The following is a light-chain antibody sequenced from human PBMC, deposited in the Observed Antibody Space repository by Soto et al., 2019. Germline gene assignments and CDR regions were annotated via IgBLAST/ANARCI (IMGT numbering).Light chain of an antibody. Sequence: DIQMTQSPSSLSASVGDRVTITCRASQSISTYVSWYQHRPGKAPKLLIYSASTLQSGVPPRFSGSGFGTEFTLTISSLQPEDFATYYCQQSFNTLTFGGGTKVEIE. CDR2: SAS. V-gene: IGKV1-39*01. CDR3: QQSFNTLT. J-gene: IGKJ4*01. CDR1: QSISTY.